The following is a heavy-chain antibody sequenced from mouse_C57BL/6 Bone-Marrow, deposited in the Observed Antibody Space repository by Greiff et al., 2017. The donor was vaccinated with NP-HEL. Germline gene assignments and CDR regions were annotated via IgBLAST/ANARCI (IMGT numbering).Heavy chain of an antibody. D-gene: IGHD2-2*01. J-gene: IGHJ4*01. Sequence: EVQLVESGPGLAKPSQTLSLPCSVTGYSITSDYWNWIRKFPGNKLEYMGYISYSGSTYYNPSLKSRISITRDTSKNQYYLQLNSVTTDDTATYYCARSPLWLRRNYYAMDYWGQGTSVTVSS. V-gene: IGHV3-8*01. CDR1: GYSITSDY. CDR2: ISYSGST. CDR3: ARSPLWLRRNYYAMDY.